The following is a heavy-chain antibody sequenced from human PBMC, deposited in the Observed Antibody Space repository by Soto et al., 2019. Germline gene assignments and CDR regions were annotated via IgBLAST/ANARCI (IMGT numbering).Heavy chain of an antibody. CDR1: GDSISSSSQY. CDR3: ARHWIAGSSIP. Sequence: QVQLQESGPGLVKPSETLSLTCSVSGDSISSSSQYWGWIRQPPGKGLEWIGSIHYSGTSYYNPSLKSSVTIFVDTSKNQLSLKLSSVTAADPAVYYCARHWIAGSSIPWGQGTLVTVSS. CDR2: IHYSGTS. D-gene: IGHD2-21*01. J-gene: IGHJ5*02. V-gene: IGHV4-39*01.